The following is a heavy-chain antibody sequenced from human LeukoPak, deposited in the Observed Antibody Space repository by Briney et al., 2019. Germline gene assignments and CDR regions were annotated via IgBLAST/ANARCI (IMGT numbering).Heavy chain of an antibody. Sequence: SETLSLTCTVSGGSISSYYLSWIRQPPGKGLEWIGEINHSGSTNYNPSLKSRVTISVDTSKNQFSLKLSSVTAADTAVYYCARKNRARPLFSIAAAGPGWFDPWGQGTLVTVSS. CDR2: INHSGST. CDR3: ARKNRARPLFSIAAAGPGWFDP. V-gene: IGHV4-34*01. D-gene: IGHD6-13*01. J-gene: IGHJ5*02. CDR1: GGSISSYY.